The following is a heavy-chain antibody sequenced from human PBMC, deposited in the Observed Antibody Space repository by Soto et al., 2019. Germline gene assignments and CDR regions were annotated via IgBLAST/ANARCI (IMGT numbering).Heavy chain of an antibody. CDR3: GTRYCSGGGCYPLKYGMDV. D-gene: IGHD2-15*01. CDR1: GFTFSSYS. Sequence: GGSLRLSCAASGFTFSSYSMNWVRQAPGKGLEWVSYISSSGSTMYYADSVKGRLTISRDNAKNSLYLQMNSLRDEDTAVYYCGTRYCSGGGCYPLKYGMDVWGQGTTVTVSS. J-gene: IGHJ6*02. CDR2: ISSSGSTM. V-gene: IGHV3-48*02.